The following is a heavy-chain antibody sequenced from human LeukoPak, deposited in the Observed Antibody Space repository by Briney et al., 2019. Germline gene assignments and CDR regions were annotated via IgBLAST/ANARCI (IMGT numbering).Heavy chain of an antibody. Sequence: PGGSLRLSCAASGFTFDDYAMHWVRQAPGKGLEWVSDISWNSGSIGYAVSVKGRFTISRDNAKNSLYLQMNSLRAEDTALYYCAKDLDSLSCTGGVCYNFEYWGQGTIVTVAS. D-gene: IGHD2-8*02. J-gene: IGHJ4*02. CDR1: GFTFDDYA. CDR3: AKDLDSLSCTGGVCYNFEY. V-gene: IGHV3-9*01. CDR2: ISWNSGSI.